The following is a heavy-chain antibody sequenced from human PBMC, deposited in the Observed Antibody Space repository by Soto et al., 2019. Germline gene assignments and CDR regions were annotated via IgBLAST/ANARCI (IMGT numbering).Heavy chain of an antibody. V-gene: IGHV4-59*01. J-gene: IGHJ5*01. D-gene: IGHD2-2*01. CDR3: ARVLIWYCRNTGYDKSA. CDR1: GGSISSYD. Sequence: SQTQCLTETVSGGSISSYDGSWILQPPGKGREWIGYIYYSGSTNYNPSLKSRVTISVDTSKKQSPLKPSSVSAADTAVYYGARVLIWYCRNTGYDKSAWG. CDR2: IYYSGST.